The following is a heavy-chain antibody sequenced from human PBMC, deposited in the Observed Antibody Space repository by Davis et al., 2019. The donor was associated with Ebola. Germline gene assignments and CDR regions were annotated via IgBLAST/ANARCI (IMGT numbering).Heavy chain of an antibody. D-gene: IGHD2-21*01. J-gene: IGHJ4*02. CDR1: GVSISRHY. Sequence: PSETLSLTCTVSGVSISRHYWSWIRQPPGKRLEWIGSIYYTGSTNYNSSLYSRVTISVDTSKNQFSLNLSSVTAADTAVYFCSRFGEGAYWGQGTLVTVSS. CDR2: IYYTGST. CDR3: SRFGEGAY. V-gene: IGHV4-59*11.